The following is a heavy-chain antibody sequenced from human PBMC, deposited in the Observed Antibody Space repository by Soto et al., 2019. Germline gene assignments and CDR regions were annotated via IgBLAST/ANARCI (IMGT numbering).Heavy chain of an antibody. CDR2: ISYDGSNK. V-gene: IGHV3-30-3*01. J-gene: IGHJ4*02. Sequence: GGSLRLSCAASGFTCSSSAMHWVRQAPGKGLEWVAVISYDGSNKYYADSVKGRFTISRDNSKNTLYLQMNSLRAEDTAVYYCARDKRDLRFLEWSYYFDYWGQGTLVTVSS. D-gene: IGHD3-3*01. CDR1: GFTCSSSA. CDR3: ARDKRDLRFLEWSYYFDY.